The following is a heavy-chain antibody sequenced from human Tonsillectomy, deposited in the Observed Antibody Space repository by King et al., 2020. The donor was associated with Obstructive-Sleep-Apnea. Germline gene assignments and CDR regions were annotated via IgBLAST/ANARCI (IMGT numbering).Heavy chain of an antibody. J-gene: IGHJ6*02. CDR3: ARGTGWYGVDV. D-gene: IGHD6-19*01. Sequence: QLQESGPGLVKPSETLSLTCTVSGGSIISYSWTWIRHPPGKGLEWIGHVYYSGSTNYKPSLKSRVTISADTSKNQFSLKLSSVTAADTGVYYCARGTGWYGVDVWGQGTTVTVSS. V-gene: IGHV4-59*01. CDR2: VYYSGST. CDR1: GGSIISYS.